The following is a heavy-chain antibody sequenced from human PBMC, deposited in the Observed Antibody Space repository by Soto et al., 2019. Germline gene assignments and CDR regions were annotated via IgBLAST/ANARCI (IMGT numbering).Heavy chain of an antibody. CDR3: AREYRERVTVHGSDP. J-gene: IGHJ5*02. Sequence: PGGSLRLSCAASGFTFDDYAMHWVRQAPGKGLEWVSGISFNSGSIGYADSVKGRFTISRDNSKNTLYVQMNSLRAEDTALYYCAREYRERVTVHGSDPWGQGTQVTVSS. CDR1: GFTFDDYA. D-gene: IGHD3-10*01. V-gene: IGHV3-9*01. CDR2: ISFNSGSI.